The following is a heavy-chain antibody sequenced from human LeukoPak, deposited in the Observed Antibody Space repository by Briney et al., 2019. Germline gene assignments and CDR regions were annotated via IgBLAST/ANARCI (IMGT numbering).Heavy chain of an antibody. D-gene: IGHD3-22*01. V-gene: IGHV3-7*01. J-gene: IGHJ4*02. CDR2: IKEDGSEK. CDR3: AREATSYYDSSGDFDY. CDR1: GFTISDYW. Sequence: GGSLRLSCAASGFTISDYWMSWVRQAPGKGLEWVANIKEDGSEKNYVDSAKGRFTISRDNAKNSLYLQMNSLRAEDTAVYYCAREATSYYDSSGDFDYWGQGTLVTVSS.